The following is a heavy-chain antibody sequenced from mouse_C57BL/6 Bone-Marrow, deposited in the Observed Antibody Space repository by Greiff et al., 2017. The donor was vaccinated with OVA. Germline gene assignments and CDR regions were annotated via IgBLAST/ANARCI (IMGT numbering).Heavy chain of an antibody. D-gene: IGHD2-4*01. CDR2: ISDGGSYT. CDR1: GFTFSSYA. Sequence: EVMLVESGGGLVKPGGSLKLSCAASGFTFSSYAMSWVRQTPEKRLEWVATISDGGSYTYYPDNVKGRFTISRDNAKNNLYLQMSHLKSEDTAMYYCAREGYYDYPYYAMDYWGQGTSVTVSS. J-gene: IGHJ4*01. V-gene: IGHV5-4*01. CDR3: AREGYYDYPYYAMDY.